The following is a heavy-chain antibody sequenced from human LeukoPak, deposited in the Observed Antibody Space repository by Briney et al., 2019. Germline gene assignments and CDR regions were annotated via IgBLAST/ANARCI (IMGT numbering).Heavy chain of an antibody. CDR1: GYTFTSYG. V-gene: IGHV1-18*01. D-gene: IGHD3-22*01. CDR2: ISAYNGNT. J-gene: IGHJ4*02. Sequence: ASVKVSCKASGYTFTSYGISWVRQAPGQGLEWMGWISAYNGNTNYAQKLQGRVTMTTDTSTSTAYMELRSLRSDDTAVYYCARDLLYYYDSSAGSNGYWGQGTLVTVSS. CDR3: ARDLLYYYDSSAGSNGY.